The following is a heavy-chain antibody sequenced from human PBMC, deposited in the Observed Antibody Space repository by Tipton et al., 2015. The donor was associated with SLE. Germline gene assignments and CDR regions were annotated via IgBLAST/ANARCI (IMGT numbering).Heavy chain of an antibody. V-gene: IGHV4-59*12. CDR2: VDYSGST. Sequence: TLSLTCTISGDSISSYYWNWIRQPPGKGLEWLGYVDYSGSTKYNPSLKSRVTIALDTSKNQFSLEVSSLTAADTAVYYCARGALYYPSIVWFDPWGQGTLVTVSS. D-gene: IGHD3-22*01. J-gene: IGHJ5*02. CDR3: ARGALYYPSIVWFDP. CDR1: GDSISSYY.